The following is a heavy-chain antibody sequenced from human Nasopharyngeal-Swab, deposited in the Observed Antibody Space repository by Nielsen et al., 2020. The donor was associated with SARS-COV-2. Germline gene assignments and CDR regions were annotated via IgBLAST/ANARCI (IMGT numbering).Heavy chain of an antibody. J-gene: IGHJ3*02. D-gene: IGHD3-3*01. CDR2: INAGNGNT. Sequence: WVRQAPGQRLEWMGWINAGNGNTKYSQKFQGRVTITRDTSASTAYMELSSLRSEDTAVYYCARDRNYDFWSGYSGDAFDIWGKGQWSPSPQ. CDR3: ARDRNYDFWSGYSGDAFDI. V-gene: IGHV1-3*01.